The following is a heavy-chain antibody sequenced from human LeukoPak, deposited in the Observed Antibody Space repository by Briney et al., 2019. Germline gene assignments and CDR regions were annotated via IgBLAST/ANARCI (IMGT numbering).Heavy chain of an antibody. J-gene: IGHJ6*02. CDR2: FDPEDGET. CDR1: GYTLTELS. CDR3: ATDSGTGYYYYYGMDV. V-gene: IGHV1-24*01. D-gene: IGHD1-7*01. Sequence: ASVKVSCKVSGYTLTELSMHWVRQAPRKGLEWMGGFDPEDGETIYAQKFQGRVTMTEDTSTDTAYMELSSLRSEDTAVYYCATDSGTGYYYYYGMDVWGQGTTVTVSS.